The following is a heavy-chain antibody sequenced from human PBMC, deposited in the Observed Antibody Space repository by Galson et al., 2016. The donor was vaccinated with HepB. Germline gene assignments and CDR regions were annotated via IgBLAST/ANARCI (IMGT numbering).Heavy chain of an antibody. J-gene: IGHJ4*02. V-gene: IGHV3-74*01. CDR3: TRGGRDPFDY. CDR1: GFIFSNYW. CDR2: IAPYGHGI. Sequence: SLRLSCAPSGFIFSNYWMHWVRQPPGKGLEWVSRIAPYGHGITYGDSVKGRFTISRDNARNTLSLQMDSLRAEDTAVYYCTRGGRDPFDYWGQGTLVTVSS.